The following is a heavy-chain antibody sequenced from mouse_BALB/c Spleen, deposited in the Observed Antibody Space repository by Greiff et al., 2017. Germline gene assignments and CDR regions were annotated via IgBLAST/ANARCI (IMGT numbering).Heavy chain of an antibody. CDR2: ILPGSGST. CDR1: GYTFSSYW. D-gene: IGHD3-2*01. J-gene: IGHJ3*01. V-gene: IGHV1-9*01. Sequence: VQLQQSGAELMKPGASVKISCKATGYTFSSYWIEWVKQRPGHGLEWIGEILPGSGSTNYNEKFKGKATFTADTSPNTAYMQLSSLTSEDSAVYYCARDSSGLLFAYWGQGTLVTVSA. CDR3: ARDSSGLLFAY.